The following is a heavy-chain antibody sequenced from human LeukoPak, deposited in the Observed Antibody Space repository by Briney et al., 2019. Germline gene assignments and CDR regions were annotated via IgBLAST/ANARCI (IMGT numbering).Heavy chain of an antibody. Sequence: RRSLRLSCAASGFSFSNYATSCGRQTPRKGLEWVSAISGSGGSTYYADSVKGRFTNSRDNPKNTPYLQINSRRAGDPARNSVAKSRDYYSTNDAFDIWGQGTMVTVSP. CDR1: GFSFSNYA. CDR3: AKSRDYYSTNDAFDI. J-gene: IGHJ3*02. D-gene: IGHD1-26*01. V-gene: IGHV3-23*01. CDR2: ISGSGGST.